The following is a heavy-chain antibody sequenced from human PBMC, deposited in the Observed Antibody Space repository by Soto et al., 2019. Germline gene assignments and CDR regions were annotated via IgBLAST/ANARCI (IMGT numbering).Heavy chain of an antibody. J-gene: IGHJ3*02. D-gene: IGHD1-7*01. V-gene: IGHV4-4*02. CDR3: ARDPVTGTTHAFEI. CDR2: IYHNGRT. CDR1: GDSISNTNW. Sequence: SETLSLTCAVSGDSISNTNWWTWVRQSPGKGQEWIGEIYHNGRTNYNPSLKSRVTISVDRSRNQFSLNLNSVTAADTAVYFCARDPVTGTTHAFEIWGQGTMVTVSS.